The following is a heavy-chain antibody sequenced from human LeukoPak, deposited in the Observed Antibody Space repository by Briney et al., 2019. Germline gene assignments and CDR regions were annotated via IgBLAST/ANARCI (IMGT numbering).Heavy chain of an antibody. J-gene: IGHJ4*02. CDR3: ARDRGGDFWSGYNRIFDY. CDR2: ISSSGSTI. V-gene: IGHV3-11*04. D-gene: IGHD3-3*01. CDR1: GFTFSDYY. Sequence: GGSLRLSCAASGFTFSDYYMSWIRQAPGKGLEWVSYISSSGSTIYYADSVKGRFTISRDNAKNSLYLQMNSLRAEDTAVYYCARDRGGDFWSGYNRIFDYWGQGTLVTVSS.